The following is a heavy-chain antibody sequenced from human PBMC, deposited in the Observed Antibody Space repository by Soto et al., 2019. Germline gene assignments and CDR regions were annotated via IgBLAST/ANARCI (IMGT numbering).Heavy chain of an antibody. Sequence: GGSLRLSCAASGFTFSSYGMHWVRQAPGKGLEWVAVIWYDGSNKYYADSVKGRFTISRDNSKNTLYLQMNSLRAEDTAVYYCARGRGDGDYYYYGMDVWGQGTTVTVSS. D-gene: IGHD4-17*01. J-gene: IGHJ6*02. CDR1: GFTFSSYG. CDR2: IWYDGSNK. CDR3: ARGRGDGDYYYYGMDV. V-gene: IGHV3-33*01.